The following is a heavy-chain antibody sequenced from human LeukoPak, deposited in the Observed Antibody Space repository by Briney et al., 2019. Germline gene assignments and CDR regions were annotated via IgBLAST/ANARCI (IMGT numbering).Heavy chain of an antibody. J-gene: IGHJ6*04. CDR2: INPNSGDR. CDR1: GYTFIEYY. D-gene: IGHD2-2*01. V-gene: IGHV1-2*02. CDR3: ARWPAVVDVDV. Sequence: ASVKVSFTASGYTFIEYYIHWVRQAPGPGLEWMGWINPNSGDRKYAQKFQGRLTLTRDTSISTAYMELSSLRSDDTAVYYCARWPAVVDVDVWGKGTTVTVSS.